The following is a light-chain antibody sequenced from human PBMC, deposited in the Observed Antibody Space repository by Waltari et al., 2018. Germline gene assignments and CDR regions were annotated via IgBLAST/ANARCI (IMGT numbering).Light chain of an antibody. V-gene: IGLV1-36*01. CDR2: YDA. Sequence: QSVLTQPPSVSAAPGQRVTISCSGSSSNIGNHPVNWYQQLPGKAPKPPISYDALFTSGVSVRFSGSKSGTSASLAISGLQSEDEADYYCAAWDDGLNGVIFGGGTHLTVL. J-gene: IGLJ2*01. CDR3: AAWDDGLNGVI. CDR1: SSNIGNHP.